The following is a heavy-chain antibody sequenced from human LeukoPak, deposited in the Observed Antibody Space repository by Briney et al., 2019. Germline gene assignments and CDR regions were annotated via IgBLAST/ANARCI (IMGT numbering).Heavy chain of an antibody. D-gene: IGHD2-15*01. CDR2: ISTDGNTA. V-gene: IGHV3-74*01. Sequence: GGSLGLSCVASGFTLSNYWMHWVRQAPGKGLVWVSRISTDGNTATYADSVKGRFSISRDNAKNTLYLQMNRLRAEDTAVYYCTTLHIVDYWAQGTLVTVSS. CDR3: TTLHIVDY. J-gene: IGHJ4*02. CDR1: GFTLSNYW.